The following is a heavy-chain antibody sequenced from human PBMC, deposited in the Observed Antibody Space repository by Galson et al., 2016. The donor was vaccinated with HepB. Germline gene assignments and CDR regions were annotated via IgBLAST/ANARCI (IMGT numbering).Heavy chain of an antibody. CDR1: GFTFDDYA. V-gene: IGHV3-20*01. D-gene: IGHD3-10*01. CDR3: VRGPSSGTYFSNKYYGLDV. Sequence: SLRLSCAASGFTFDDYAMSWVRQSPGKGLEWISGIKGSGDYTGYSDSVKGRFTVSRDNDKNSLYLQMNTLRAEDTALYHCVRGPSSGTYFSNKYYGLDVWGQGTTVTVSS. J-gene: IGHJ6*02. CDR2: IKGSGDYT.